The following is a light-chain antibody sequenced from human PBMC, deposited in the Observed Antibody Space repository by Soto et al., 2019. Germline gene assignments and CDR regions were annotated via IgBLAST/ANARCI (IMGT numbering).Light chain of an antibody. V-gene: IGKV1-9*01. Sequence: DIQLTQSPSFLSPSIVESVTITCRASQVISTSLAWHQVKPGKAPKLLIYAASTLESGVPSRFSATVSGTEFTLTISSLQPDDFATYYCQHYNSYSEAFGQGTKVDIK. J-gene: IGKJ1*01. CDR3: QHYNSYSEA. CDR2: AAS. CDR1: QVISTS.